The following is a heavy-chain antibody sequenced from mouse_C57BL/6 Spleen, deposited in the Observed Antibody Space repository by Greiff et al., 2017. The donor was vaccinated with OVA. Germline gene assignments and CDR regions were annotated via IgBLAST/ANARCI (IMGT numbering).Heavy chain of an antibody. D-gene: IGHD2-1*01. CDR3: ARDRGVTTRYYFDY. CDR2: ISDGGSYT. V-gene: IGHV5-4*01. CDR1: GFTFSSYA. Sequence: EVQLQQSGGGLVKPGGSLKLSCAASGFTFSSYAMSWVRQTPEKRLEWVATISDGGSYTYYPDNVKGRFTISRDNAKNNLYLQMSHLKSEDTAMYYCARDRGVTTRYYFDYWGQGTTLTVSS. J-gene: IGHJ2*01.